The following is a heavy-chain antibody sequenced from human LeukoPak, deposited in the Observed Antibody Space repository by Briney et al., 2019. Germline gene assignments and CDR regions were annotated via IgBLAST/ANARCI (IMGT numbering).Heavy chain of an antibody. Sequence: ASVKVSCKASGYTFTGYYMHWVRQAPGQGLEWMGWINPNSGGTNYAQKFQGWVTISVDTSKNQFSLKLTSVTAADTAVYYCARQAGSYAFYYYDYWGQGTLVTVSS. CDR3: ARQAGSYAFYYYDY. CDR1: GYTFTGYY. V-gene: IGHV1-2*04. CDR2: INPNSGGT. J-gene: IGHJ4*02. D-gene: IGHD2-2*01.